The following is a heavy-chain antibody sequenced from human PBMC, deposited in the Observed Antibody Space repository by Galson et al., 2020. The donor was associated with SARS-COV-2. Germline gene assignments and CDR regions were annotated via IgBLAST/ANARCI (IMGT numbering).Heavy chain of an antibody. D-gene: IGHD2-2*02. CDR1: GFTFSDYY. J-gene: IGHJ4*02. CDR2: ISSSSSYT. V-gene: IGHV3-11*06. CDR3: ARVGCSSTSCYTYFDY. Sequence: TGGSLRLSCAASGFTFSDYYMSWIRQAPGKGLEWVSYISSSSSYTNYADSVKGRFTISRDNAKNSLYLQMNSLRAEDTAVYYCARVGCSSTSCYTYFDYWGQGTLVTVSS.